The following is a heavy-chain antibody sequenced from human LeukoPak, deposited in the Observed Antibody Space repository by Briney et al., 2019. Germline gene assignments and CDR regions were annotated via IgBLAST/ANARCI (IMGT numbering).Heavy chain of an antibody. CDR2: IKQDGSEK. Sequence: GGSLRLSCAASGFTFSSYWMSWVRQAPGKGLEWVANIKQDGSEKYYVDSVKGRFTISRDNAKNSLYLQMNSLRAEDTAVYYCAKLLGDDFWSGYSATTDYWGQGTPVTVSS. V-gene: IGHV3-7*01. CDR1: GFTFSSYW. D-gene: IGHD3-3*01. J-gene: IGHJ4*02. CDR3: AKLLGDDFWSGYSATTDY.